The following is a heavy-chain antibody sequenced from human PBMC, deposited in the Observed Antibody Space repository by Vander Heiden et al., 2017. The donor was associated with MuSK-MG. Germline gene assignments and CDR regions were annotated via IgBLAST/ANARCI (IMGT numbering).Heavy chain of an antibody. CDR2: IRSKANSYAT. D-gene: IGHD1-26*01. CDR1: GFTFGGSG. V-gene: IGHV3-73*01. Sequence: EVQLVESGGGLVQPGGSLKLSCAASGFTFGGSGMPWVRQASGKGLEWVGRIRSKANSYATADAASVKGRFTISRDDSKNTAYLKMKSLKTDDTAVYYCSREWARLGDYWGQGTLVTVSS. J-gene: IGHJ4*02. CDR3: SREWARLGDY.